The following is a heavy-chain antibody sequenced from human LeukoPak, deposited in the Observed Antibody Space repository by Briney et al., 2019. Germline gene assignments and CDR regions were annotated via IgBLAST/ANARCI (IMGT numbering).Heavy chain of an antibody. V-gene: IGHV1-46*01. J-gene: IGHJ6*03. Sequence: ASVKVSCKASGYTFTSYYMHWVRQPPGQGLEWMGIINPSGGSTSYAQKFQGRVTMTRDMSTSTVYMELSSLRSEDTAVYYCARVPSSSSSGYYYYYYLDVWGKGTTVTVSS. CDR3: ARVPSSSSSGYYYYYYLDV. D-gene: IGHD6-6*01. CDR2: INPSGGST. CDR1: GYTFTSYY.